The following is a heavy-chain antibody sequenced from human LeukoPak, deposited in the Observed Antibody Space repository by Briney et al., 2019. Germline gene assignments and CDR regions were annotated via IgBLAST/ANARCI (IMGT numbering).Heavy chain of an antibody. CDR2: IRGDAGST. J-gene: IGHJ1*01. V-gene: IGHV3-23*01. Sequence: AGGSLRLSCAASGFTFSSYAMTWVRQAPGKGLEWVSSIRGDAGSTYYADSVRGRFTISRDNSKNTVYPQMNSLRAEDTAVYYCAKDVVLSGWDFVHWGQGTLVTVSS. CDR3: AKDVVLSGWDFVH. CDR1: GFTFSSYA. D-gene: IGHD6-19*01.